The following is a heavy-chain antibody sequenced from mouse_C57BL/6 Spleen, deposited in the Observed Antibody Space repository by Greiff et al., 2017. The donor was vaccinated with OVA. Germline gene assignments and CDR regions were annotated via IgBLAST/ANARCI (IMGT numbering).Heavy chain of an antibody. CDR3: ARSDDYDEGGY. J-gene: IGHJ2*01. D-gene: IGHD2-4*01. V-gene: IGHV1-77*01. CDR1: GYTFTDYY. CDR2: IGPESGST. Sequence: VKVVESGAELVKPGASVKISCKASGYTFTDYYINWVKQRPGQGLEWIGKIGPESGSTYYNEKFKGKATLTADKSSSTAYMQLSSLTSEDSAVYFCARSDDYDEGGYWGQGTTLTVSS.